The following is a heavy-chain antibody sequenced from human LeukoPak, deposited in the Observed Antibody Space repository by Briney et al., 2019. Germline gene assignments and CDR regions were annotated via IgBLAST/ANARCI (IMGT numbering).Heavy chain of an antibody. CDR1: GFTFSSYW. J-gene: IGHJ6*03. V-gene: IGHV3-7*01. D-gene: IGHD3-22*01. CDR3: ARDGGYYDSSGYYYYYYYMDV. CDR2: IKEDGSEK. Sequence: GGSLRLSCAASGFTFSSYWMSWVRQAPGKGLEWVANIKEDGSEKKYVDSVKGRFTISRDNAKNLLYLQMNSLRAEDTAVYYCARDGGYYDSSGYYYYYYYMDVWGQGTMVTVSS.